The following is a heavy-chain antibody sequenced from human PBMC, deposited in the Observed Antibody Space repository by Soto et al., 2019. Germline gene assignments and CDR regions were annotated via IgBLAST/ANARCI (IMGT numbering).Heavy chain of an antibody. Sequence: EVQLLESGGGLVQPGGSLRLSCVASGFTFKNFAMTWVRQAPGKGMEWVSAIGGSGSSANYADSVKGRFTVSRDDSKSTLYLHMSGLRVDDTGLYYCAKDAVAYNGEWDWFDLWGQGTLVTVSS. J-gene: IGHJ5*02. CDR2: IGGSGSSA. D-gene: IGHD3-10*01. CDR3: AKDAVAYNGEWDWFDL. CDR1: GFTFKNFA. V-gene: IGHV3-23*01.